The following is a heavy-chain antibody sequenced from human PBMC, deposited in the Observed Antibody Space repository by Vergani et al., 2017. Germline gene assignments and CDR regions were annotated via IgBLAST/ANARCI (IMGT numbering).Heavy chain of an antibody. CDR1: GGSFSGYY. CDR3: AGSGYYYYMDV. V-gene: IGHV4-59*01. Sequence: QVQLQESGPGLVKPSETLSLTCAVYGGSFSGYYWSWIRQPPGKGLEWIGYIYYSGSTNYNPSLKSRVTISVDTSKNQFSLKLSSVTAADTAVYYCAGSGYYYYMDVWGKGTTVTVSS. D-gene: IGHD3-10*01. J-gene: IGHJ6*03. CDR2: IYYSGST.